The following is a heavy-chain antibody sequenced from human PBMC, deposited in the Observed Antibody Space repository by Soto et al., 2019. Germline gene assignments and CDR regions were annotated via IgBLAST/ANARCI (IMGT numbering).Heavy chain of an antibody. J-gene: IGHJ1*01. Sequence: ASVKVSCKASGYTFTSYGISWVRQAPGQGLERMGWISAYNGNTNYAQKLQGRVTMTTDTSTSTAYMELRSLRSDDTAVYYCARGSGSYLLPGAEYFQHWGQGTLVTVSS. CDR3: ARGSGSYLLPGAEYFQH. CDR1: GYTFTSYG. D-gene: IGHD1-26*01. V-gene: IGHV1-18*01. CDR2: ISAYNGNT.